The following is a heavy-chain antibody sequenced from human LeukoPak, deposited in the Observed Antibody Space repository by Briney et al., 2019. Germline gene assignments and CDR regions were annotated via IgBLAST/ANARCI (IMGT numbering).Heavy chain of an antibody. CDR2: ISHSGST. Sequence: SEALSLTCAVSGGSFSGYYWSWIRQPPGKGLEWIGEISHSGSTNYSPSLKSRVTISVDTFKNQFSLNLSSVTAADTAVYYCARALVRATMVWYFDLWGRGTLVTVSS. CDR3: ARALVRATMVWYFDL. V-gene: IGHV4-34*01. CDR1: GGSFSGYY. D-gene: IGHD5-12*01. J-gene: IGHJ2*01.